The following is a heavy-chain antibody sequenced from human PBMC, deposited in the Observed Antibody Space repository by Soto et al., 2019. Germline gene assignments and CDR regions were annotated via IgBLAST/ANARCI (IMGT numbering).Heavy chain of an antibody. V-gene: IGHV3-23*01. CDR1: GFTFSSYA. CDR2: ISGSGGST. Sequence: PGGSLRRSCAASGFTFSSYAMSWVRQAPGKVLEWVSAISGSGGSTYYAYSVKGRFTIPRDNSKNTLYPQMNSLRAEDTAVYYCAKDDYDYVWGSYRNAPPYWGQGTLVTVSS. D-gene: IGHD3-16*02. J-gene: IGHJ4*02. CDR3: AKDDYDYVWGSYRNAPPY.